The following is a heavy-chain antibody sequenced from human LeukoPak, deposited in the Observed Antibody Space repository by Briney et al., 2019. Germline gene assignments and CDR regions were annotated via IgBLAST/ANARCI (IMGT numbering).Heavy chain of an antibody. J-gene: IGHJ4*02. CDR1: GFTFSSYA. D-gene: IGHD2-2*01. V-gene: IGHV3-23*01. CDR3: AKLTWEDIVVVPAAGGGDY. CDR2: ISGSGGST. Sequence: GGSLRLSCAASGFTFSSYAMSWVRQAPGKGLEWVSAISGSGGSTYYADSVKGRFTISRDNSKNTLYLQMNSLRAEDTAVYYCAKLTWEDIVVVPAAGGGDYWGQGTLVTVSS.